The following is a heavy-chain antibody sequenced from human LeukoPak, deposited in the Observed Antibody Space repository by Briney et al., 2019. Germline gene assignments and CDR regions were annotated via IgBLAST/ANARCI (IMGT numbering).Heavy chain of an antibody. CDR2: ISSSSYT. V-gene: IGHV3-11*06. CDR3: AKDTSSPIFGVAYYFDS. Sequence: GGSLRLSCAASGFTFSDYYMSWIRQAPGKGLEWVSYISSSSYTNYADSVKGRFTISRDNAKNSLYLQMNSLRAEDTAVYYCAKDTSSPIFGVAYYFDSWGQGTLVTVSS. J-gene: IGHJ4*02. CDR1: GFTFSDYY. D-gene: IGHD3-3*01.